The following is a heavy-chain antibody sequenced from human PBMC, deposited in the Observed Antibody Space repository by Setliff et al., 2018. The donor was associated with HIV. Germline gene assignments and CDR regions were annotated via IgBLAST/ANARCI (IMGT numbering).Heavy chain of an antibody. CDR2: IIPISGIT. V-gene: IGHV1-69*10. CDR1: GGTFSSYA. Sequence: ASVKVYCKASGGTFSSYAFNWVRQAPGQGLEWMGGIIPISGITNYAQKFQGRVRFTADKSTSTAYMELSSLRSEDTAMYYCARDSVARRTLGYYYYMDVWGKGTTVTV. D-gene: IGHD6-6*01. CDR3: ARDSVARRTLGYYYYMDV. J-gene: IGHJ6*03.